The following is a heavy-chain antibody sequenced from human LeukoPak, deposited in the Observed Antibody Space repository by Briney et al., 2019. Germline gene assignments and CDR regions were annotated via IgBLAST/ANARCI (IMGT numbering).Heavy chain of an antibody. CDR3: AKDGCGGDCLGAFDI. CDR2: ISYDGSNK. J-gene: IGHJ3*02. CDR1: GFTFSSHG. D-gene: IGHD2-21*02. V-gene: IGHV3-30*18. Sequence: GGSLRLSCAASGFTFSSHGMHWVRQAPGKGLEWVAVISYDGSNKYYADSVKGRFTISRDNSKNTLYLQMNSLRAEDTAVYYCAKDGCGGDCLGAFDIWGQGTMVTVSS.